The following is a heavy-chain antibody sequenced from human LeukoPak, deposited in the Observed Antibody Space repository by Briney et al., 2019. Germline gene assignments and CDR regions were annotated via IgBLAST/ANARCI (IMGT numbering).Heavy chain of an antibody. CDR2: INRDGSKK. CDR3: VRDSGYCNSDSCRGDAFDI. Sequence: GGSLRLSCAASGFTFSSYAMSWVRQAPGKGLEWVANINRDGSKKYYVDSVKGRFTISRDNAKSSLFLQMSSLRVEDTALYYCVRDSGYCNSDSCRGDAFDIWGQGTMVIVSS. D-gene: IGHD2-2*01. CDR1: GFTFSSYA. V-gene: IGHV3-7*01. J-gene: IGHJ3*02.